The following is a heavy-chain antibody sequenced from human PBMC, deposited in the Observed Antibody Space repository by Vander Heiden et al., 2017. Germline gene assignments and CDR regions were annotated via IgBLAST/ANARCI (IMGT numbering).Heavy chain of an antibody. CDR2: ISYDGSNK. D-gene: IGHD2-15*01. CDR3: ARDIRPPRTPRGAPSSIGY. V-gene: IGHV3-30-3*01. CDR1: GFTFSRYA. Sequence: QVQLVESGGGVVQPGRSLRLPCAASGFTFSRYAMHWVRQAPGKGLEWVAVISYDGSNKYYADSVKGRFTISRDNSKNTLYLQMNSLRAEDTAVYYCARDIRPPRTPRGAPSSIGYWGQGTLVTVSS. J-gene: IGHJ4*02.